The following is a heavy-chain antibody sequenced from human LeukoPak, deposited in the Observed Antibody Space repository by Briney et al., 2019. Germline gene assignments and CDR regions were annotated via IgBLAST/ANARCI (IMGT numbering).Heavy chain of an antibody. CDR2: ISGSGGYT. D-gene: IGHD6-19*01. CDR1: GFTFSNCG. Sequence: GGSLRLSCAASGFTFSNCGISWVRQAPGKGLDWVSVISGSGGYTNYADSVKGRFTISRDNSKNTLYLQMNSLRAENTAVYYCAKSSFPTVAGNFDYWGQGTLVTVSS. V-gene: IGHV3-23*01. CDR3: AKSSFPTVAGNFDY. J-gene: IGHJ4*02.